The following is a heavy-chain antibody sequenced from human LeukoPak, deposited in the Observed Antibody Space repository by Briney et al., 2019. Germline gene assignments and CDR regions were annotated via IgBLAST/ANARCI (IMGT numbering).Heavy chain of an antibody. CDR3: AREIVVVVAATHYYYGMDV. J-gene: IGHJ6*02. D-gene: IGHD2-15*01. CDR2: IIPILGIA. Sequence: SVKVSCKASGGTFSSYAISWVRQAPGQGLEWMGRIIPILGIANYAQKFQGRITITADKSTSTAYMELSSLRSEDTAVYYCAREIVVVVAATHYYYGMDVWGQGTTVTVSS. V-gene: IGHV1-69*04. CDR1: GGTFSSYA.